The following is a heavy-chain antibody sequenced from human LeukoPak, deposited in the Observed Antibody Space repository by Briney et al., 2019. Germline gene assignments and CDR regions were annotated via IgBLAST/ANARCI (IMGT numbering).Heavy chain of an antibody. J-gene: IGHJ4*02. CDR3: ATFHITMVVGRCYFCI. CDR2: IIPIFGTA. CDR1: GGTFISYA. V-gene: IGHV1-69*05. Sequence: GASVKLSCKASGGTFISYAISWVRQAPGHGLEWMGGIIPIFGTANYAQKFQGRVTITTDESTSTAYMELSSLRSEDTAVYYCATFHITMVVGRCYFCIWCQGTVATVSS. D-gene: IGHD3-22*01.